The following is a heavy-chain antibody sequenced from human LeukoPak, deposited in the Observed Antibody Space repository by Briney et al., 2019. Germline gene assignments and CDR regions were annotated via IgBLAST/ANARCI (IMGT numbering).Heavy chain of an antibody. D-gene: IGHD6-25*01. V-gene: IGHV1-46*01. CDR1: GYTFTIYY. CDR3: ARYGFSSVWQGGSHALDI. J-gene: IGHJ3*02. CDR2: INPTSGDT. Sequence: GASVTVSFKSSGYTFTIYYVHWVRQAPGQGLQWMGIINPTSGDTNYAQKFHGRVTMTRDMSTSTVYRELSSLRSEDTAVYYCARYGFSSVWQGGSHALDIWGHGTMVIVSS.